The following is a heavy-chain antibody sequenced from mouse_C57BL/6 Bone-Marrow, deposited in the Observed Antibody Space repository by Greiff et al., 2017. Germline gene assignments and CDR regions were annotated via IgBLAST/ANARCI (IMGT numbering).Heavy chain of an antibody. CDR1: GYTFTSYW. D-gene: IGHD4-1*01. CDR3: ARELTCPWFAY. CDR2: IHPNSGST. V-gene: IGHV1-64*01. Sequence: QVQLQQPGAELVKPGASVKLSCKASGYTFTSYWMHWVKQRPGQGLEWIGMIHPNSGSTNYNEKFKSKATLTVDKSSSTAYMQISSLTSEYSAVSYCARELTCPWFAYWGQGTLVTVSA. J-gene: IGHJ3*01.